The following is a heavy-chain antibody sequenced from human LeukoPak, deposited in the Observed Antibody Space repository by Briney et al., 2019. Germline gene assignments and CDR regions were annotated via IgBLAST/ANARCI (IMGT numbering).Heavy chain of an antibody. CDR3: ARSLSISGVVTTPAPYYYYYYMDV. CDR2: IIPIFGTA. CDR1: GGTFSSYA. Sequence: GASVKVSCKASGGTFSSYAISWVRQAPGQGLEWMGGIIPIFGTANYAQKFQGRVTITADESTSTAYMELSSLRSEDTAVYYCARSLSISGVVTTPAPYYYYYYMDVWGKGTTVTVSS. D-gene: IGHD3-3*01. J-gene: IGHJ6*03. V-gene: IGHV1-69*13.